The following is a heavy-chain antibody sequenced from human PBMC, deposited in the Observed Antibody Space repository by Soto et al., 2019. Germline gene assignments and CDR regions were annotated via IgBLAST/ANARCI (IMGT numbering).Heavy chain of an antibody. CDR2: IDPSDSYT. V-gene: IGHV5-10-1*01. D-gene: IGHD5-18*01. CDR1: GYSFTSYW. Sequence: GESLKISCKGSGYSFTSYWISWVRQMPGKGLEWMGRIDPSDSYTNYSPSFQGHVTISADKSISTAYLQWSSLKASDTAMYYCARHVADTAMVTGGGFDYWGQGTLVTVSS. J-gene: IGHJ4*02. CDR3: ARHVADTAMVTGGGFDY.